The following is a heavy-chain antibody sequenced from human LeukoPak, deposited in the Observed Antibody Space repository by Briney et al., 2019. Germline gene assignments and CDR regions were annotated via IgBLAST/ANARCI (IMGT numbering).Heavy chain of an antibody. CDR1: GFTVSSNY. V-gene: IGHV3-64*02. D-gene: IGHD2-15*01. CDR2: ISHNGATT. CDR3: AKVRVGTAHFDY. J-gene: IGHJ4*02. Sequence: GGSLRLSCAASGFTVSSNYMSRVRQAPGKGLEFVSGISHNGATTYYADSVKGRFTISRDNSKNTLYLQMNSLRPEDTAVYYCAKVRVGTAHFDYWGQGTLVTVSS.